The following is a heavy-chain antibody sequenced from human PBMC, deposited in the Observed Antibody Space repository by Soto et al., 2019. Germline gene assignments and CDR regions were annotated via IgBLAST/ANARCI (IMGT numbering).Heavy chain of an antibody. J-gene: IGHJ5*02. V-gene: IGHV4-59*08. CDR1: GGSISTYY. Sequence: SETLSLTCTVSGGSISTYYWSWIRQPPEKGLEWIGYIYYSGSTNYNPSLKSRVTISVDTSKNQFSLKLSSVTAADTAVYYCARKYCSGGSCYENWFDPWGQGTLVTVSS. D-gene: IGHD2-15*01. CDR3: ARKYCSGGSCYENWFDP. CDR2: IYYSGST.